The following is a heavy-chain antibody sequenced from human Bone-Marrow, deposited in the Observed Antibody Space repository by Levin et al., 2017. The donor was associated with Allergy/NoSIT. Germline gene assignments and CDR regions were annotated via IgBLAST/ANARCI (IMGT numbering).Heavy chain of an antibody. D-gene: IGHD2-2*01. V-gene: IGHV3-11*06. CDR3: ASGTDIVVVAAAVRKQQLVPAFDN. Sequence: PGGSLRLSCAASGFTFSDYYMSWIRQAPGKGLEWVSYISSSSSYTYYADSVKGRFTISRDNAKNSLYLQMNSLRAEDTAVYYCASGTDIVVVAAAVRKQQLVPAFDNWGQGTLVTVSS. CDR1: GFTFSDYY. CDR2: ISSSSSYT. J-gene: IGHJ4*02.